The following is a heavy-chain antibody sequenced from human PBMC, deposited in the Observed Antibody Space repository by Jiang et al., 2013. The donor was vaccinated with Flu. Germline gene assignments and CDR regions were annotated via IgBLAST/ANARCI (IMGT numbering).Heavy chain of an antibody. J-gene: IGHJ4*02. D-gene: IGHD6-13*01. Sequence: GAEVKKPGESLKISCKGSGYSFTSYCIGWVRQMPGKGLEWMGIFYPGDSDTRYSPSFQGQVTISANKSISTAYLQWSSLKASDTAMYYCARVATPGTNYFDYWGQGTLVIVSS. CDR3: ARVATPGTNYFDY. V-gene: IGHV5-51*01. CDR1: GYSFTSYC. CDR2: FYPGDSDT.